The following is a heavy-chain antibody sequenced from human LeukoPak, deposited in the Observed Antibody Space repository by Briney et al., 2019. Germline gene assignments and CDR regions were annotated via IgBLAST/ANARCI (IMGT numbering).Heavy chain of an antibody. Sequence: ASETLSLTCTVSGGSISSSSYYWGWIRQPPGKGLEWIGSIYYSGSTYYNPSLKSRVTISVDTSKNQFSLKLSSVTAADTAVYYCASGGGYDFSYFDYWGQGTLVTVSS. CDR2: IYYSGST. CDR1: GGSISSSSYY. CDR3: ASGGGYDFSYFDY. J-gene: IGHJ4*02. V-gene: IGHV4-39*01. D-gene: IGHD3-3*01.